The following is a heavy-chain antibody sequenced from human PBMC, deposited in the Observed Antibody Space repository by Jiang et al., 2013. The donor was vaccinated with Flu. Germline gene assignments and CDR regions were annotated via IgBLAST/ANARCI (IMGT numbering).Heavy chain of an antibody. CDR2: INHSGST. CDR1: GGSFSGYY. J-gene: IGHJ4*02. V-gene: IGHV4-34*01. Sequence: LLKPSETLSLTCAVYGGSFSGYYWSWIRQPPGKGLEWIGEINHSGSTNYNPSLKSRVTISVDTSKNQFSLKLSSVTAADTAVYYCASSVGYCSGGSCYSPDGNDYWGQGTLVTVSS. CDR3: ASSVGYCSGGSCYSPDGNDY. D-gene: IGHD2-15*01.